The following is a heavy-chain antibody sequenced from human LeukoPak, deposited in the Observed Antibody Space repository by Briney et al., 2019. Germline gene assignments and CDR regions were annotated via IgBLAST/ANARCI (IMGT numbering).Heavy chain of an antibody. CDR3: ARDQGDYGDHRYFDH. Sequence: SETLSLTCTVSGASTNPYCWNWIRQPAGKGLEWIGRISRSGDTNSNPPLRSRVTMSVDASKKPSQFSLRLSSVTAADTAVYYCARDQGDYGDHRYFDHWGQGTLVTVSS. CDR1: GASTNPYC. CDR2: ISRSGDT. J-gene: IGHJ4*02. V-gene: IGHV4-4*07. D-gene: IGHD4-17*01.